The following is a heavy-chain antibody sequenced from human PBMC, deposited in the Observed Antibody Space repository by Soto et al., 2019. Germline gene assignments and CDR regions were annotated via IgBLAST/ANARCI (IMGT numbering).Heavy chain of an antibody. V-gene: IGHV1-69*12. Sequence: QVQLVQSGAEVKKPGSSVKVSCKASGGTFSNYAISWVRQAPGQGLEWMGGIIPIFGTTNYAQRFQGRVTITADESPSTSYMEVSSLGSEDTAVYYCARVSSSWYKDYSDYWGQGTLVTVSS. D-gene: IGHD6-13*01. CDR1: GGTFSNYA. CDR2: IIPIFGTT. CDR3: ARVSSSWYKDYSDY. J-gene: IGHJ4*02.